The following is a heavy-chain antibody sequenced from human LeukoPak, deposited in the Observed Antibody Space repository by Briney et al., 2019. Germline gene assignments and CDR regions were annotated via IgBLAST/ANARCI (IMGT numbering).Heavy chain of an antibody. CDR3: ARDQHKYCSSTSCYGPYWYFDL. Sequence: PSETLPLTCTVSGGSISSGGYYWSWIRQHPGKGLEWIGYIYYSGSTYYNPSLKSRVTISVDTSKNQFSLKLSSVTAADTAVYYCARDQHKYCSSTSCYGPYWYFDLWGRGTLVTVSS. J-gene: IGHJ2*01. CDR1: GGSISSGGYY. D-gene: IGHD2-2*01. CDR2: IYYSGST. V-gene: IGHV4-31*03.